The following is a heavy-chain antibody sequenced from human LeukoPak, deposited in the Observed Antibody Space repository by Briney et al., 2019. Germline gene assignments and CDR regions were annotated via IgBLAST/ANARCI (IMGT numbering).Heavy chain of an antibody. CDR1: GYTLTELS. D-gene: IGHD2-15*01. CDR2: FDPEDGET. Sequence: GASVKVSCKVSGYTLTELSMHWVRQAPGKGLEWMGGFDPEDGETIYAQKFRGRVTMTEDTSTDTAYMELSSLRSEDTAVYYCATYCSGGSVAYYYYGMDVWGQGTTVTVSS. CDR3: ATYCSGGSVAYYYYGMDV. J-gene: IGHJ6*02. V-gene: IGHV1-24*01.